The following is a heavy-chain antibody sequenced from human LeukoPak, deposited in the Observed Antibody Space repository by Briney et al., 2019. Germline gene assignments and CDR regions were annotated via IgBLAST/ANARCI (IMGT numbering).Heavy chain of an antibody. CDR3: ARYRRGNWFDP. J-gene: IGHJ5*02. CDR1: GFTFSSYW. Sequence: GGSLRLSCAASGFTFSSYWMSWVRQAPGKGLEWVANIKQDGSEKYYVDSVKGRFTISRDNTKNSLYLQMNSLRAEDTAVYYCARYRRGNWFDPWGQGTLVSVSS. CDR2: IKQDGSEK. D-gene: IGHD3-10*01. V-gene: IGHV3-7*01.